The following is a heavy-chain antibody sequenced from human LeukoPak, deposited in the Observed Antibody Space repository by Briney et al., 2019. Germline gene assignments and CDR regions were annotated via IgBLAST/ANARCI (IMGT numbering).Heavy chain of an antibody. V-gene: IGHV1-69*04. CDR2: IIPILGIA. D-gene: IGHD4-11*01. J-gene: IGHJ4*02. CDR3: ARHDYSRQGAFDY. CDR1: GYTFTSYG. Sequence: GASAKVSCKASGYTFTSYGISWVRQAPGQGLEWMGRIIPILGIANYAQKFQGRVTITADKSTSTAYMELSSLRSEDTAVYYCARHDYSRQGAFDYWGQGTLVTVSS.